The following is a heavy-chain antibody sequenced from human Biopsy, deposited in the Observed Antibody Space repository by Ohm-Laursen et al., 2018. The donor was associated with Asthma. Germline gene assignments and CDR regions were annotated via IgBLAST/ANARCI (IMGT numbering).Heavy chain of an antibody. J-gene: IGHJ4*02. CDR3: VKDIRLQLWGFDS. Sequence: SLRLSCSASGFTFDDYAMHWVRQAPGKGLEWASGVSWNSGSIDYADSVKGRFTIFRDNAKNSLYLQMNSLRGADTALYYCVKDIRLQLWGFDSWGQGTLVTVSS. V-gene: IGHV3-9*01. CDR1: GFTFDDYA. D-gene: IGHD6-13*01. CDR2: VSWNSGSI.